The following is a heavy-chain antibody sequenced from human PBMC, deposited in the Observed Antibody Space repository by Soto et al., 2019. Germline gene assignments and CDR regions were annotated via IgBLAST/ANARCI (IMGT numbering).Heavy chain of an antibody. CDR1: GDSVSSNSAA. V-gene: IGHV6-1*01. D-gene: IGHD6-19*01. CDR2: TYYRSKWYN. Sequence: SQTLSLTCAISGDSVSSNSAAWNWIRQSPSRGVEWLGRTYYRSKWYNDHAVSVKSRITINPDTSKNQFSLQLNSVTPEDTAVYYCARALRPYSSCWYREYYGMDVWGQGTTVTLSS. CDR3: ARALRPYSSCWYREYYGMDV. J-gene: IGHJ6*02.